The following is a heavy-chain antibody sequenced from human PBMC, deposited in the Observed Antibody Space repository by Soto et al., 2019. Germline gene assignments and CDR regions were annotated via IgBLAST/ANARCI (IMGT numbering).Heavy chain of an antibody. D-gene: IGHD3-9*01. CDR1: GGSFSGYY. Sequence: PSDTLSLTCAVYGGSFSGYYWSWIRQPPGKGLEWIGEINHSGSTNYNPSLKSRVTISVDTSKNQFSLKLSSVTAADTAVYYCARGDQYYDILTQNWFDPWGQGTLVTVSS. CDR2: INHSGST. J-gene: IGHJ5*02. CDR3: ARGDQYYDILTQNWFDP. V-gene: IGHV4-34*01.